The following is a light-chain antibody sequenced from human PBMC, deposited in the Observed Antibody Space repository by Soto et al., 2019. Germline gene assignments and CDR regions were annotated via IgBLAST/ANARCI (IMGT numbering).Light chain of an antibody. Sequence: QSALTQPASVSGSPGQSITISCTGTSSDVGGYKYVSWYQQHPGKAPKLMIYDVSNRPSGVSNRFSGSKSGNTASLTSSGLQAEDEAAYYCSTYTSSITLVFGGGTKLAVL. CDR2: DVS. CDR1: SSDVGGYKY. CDR3: STYTSSITLV. V-gene: IGLV2-14*01. J-gene: IGLJ2*01.